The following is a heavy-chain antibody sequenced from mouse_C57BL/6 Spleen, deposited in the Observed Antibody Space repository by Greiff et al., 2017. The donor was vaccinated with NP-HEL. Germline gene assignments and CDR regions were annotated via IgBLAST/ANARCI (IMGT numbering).Heavy chain of an antibody. CDR2: ISGGGGNT. J-gene: IGHJ2*01. CDR3: ARHEGRYYFDY. Sequence: EVMLVESGGGLVKPGGSLKLSCAASGFTFSSYTMSWVRQTPEKRLEWVATISGGGGNTYYPDSVKGRFTISRDNAKNTLYLQMSSLRSEDTALYYCARHEGRYYFDYWGQGTTLTVSS. CDR1: GFTFSSYT. V-gene: IGHV5-9*01.